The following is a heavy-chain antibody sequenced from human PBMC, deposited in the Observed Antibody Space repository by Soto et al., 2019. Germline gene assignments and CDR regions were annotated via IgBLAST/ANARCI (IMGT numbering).Heavy chain of an antibody. Sequence: SVKVSCKASGGTFSSYAISWVRQAPGQGLEWMGGIIPIFGTANYAQKFQGRVTITADESTSTAYMELSSLRSEDTAVYYCASHTRMATITQYYFDYWGQGTLVTVS. CDR2: IIPIFGTA. CDR3: ASHTRMATITQYYFDY. J-gene: IGHJ4*02. D-gene: IGHD5-12*01. CDR1: GGTFSSYA. V-gene: IGHV1-69*13.